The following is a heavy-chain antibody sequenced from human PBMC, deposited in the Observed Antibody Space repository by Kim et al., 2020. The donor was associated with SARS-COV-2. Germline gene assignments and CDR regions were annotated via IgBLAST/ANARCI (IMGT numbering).Heavy chain of an antibody. Sequence: ASVKVSCKASGYSFTNYAMHWVRQAPGQGLEWMGWINAGNGNTRYSQNFQGRVTITRDTSASTAYMELSSLRSEDTAVYYCARPHSGDFSAFDYWGQGTLVTVSS. CDR3: ARPHSGDFSAFDY. CDR2: INAGNGNT. D-gene: IGHD4-17*01. J-gene: IGHJ4*02. V-gene: IGHV1-3*01. CDR1: GYSFTNYA.